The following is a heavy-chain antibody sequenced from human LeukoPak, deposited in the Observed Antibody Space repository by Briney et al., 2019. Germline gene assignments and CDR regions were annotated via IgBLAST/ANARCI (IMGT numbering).Heavy chain of an antibody. D-gene: IGHD4-17*01. Sequence: GGSLRLSCAASGFTFRSYGMHWVRKAPGKGLEWVAFIRYDGSNKYYADSVKGRFTISRDNSKNTLYLQMNSLRAEDTAVYYCAKDWTTVTTNWDWGQGTLVTVSS. CDR2: IRYDGSNK. J-gene: IGHJ4*02. CDR1: GFTFRSYG. V-gene: IGHV3-30*02. CDR3: AKDWTTVTTNWD.